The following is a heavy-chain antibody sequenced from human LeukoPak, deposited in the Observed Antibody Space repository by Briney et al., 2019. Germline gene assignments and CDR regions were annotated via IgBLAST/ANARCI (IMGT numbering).Heavy chain of an antibody. D-gene: IGHD2-15*01. CDR2: IWFDGSNR. Sequence: GGSLRLSCAASGFTFSKYGMHWVRQAPGKGLEWVAVIWFDGSNRNHADSVKGRFTISRDNSKNTLYLQMNSLRVEDTAVYFCVRDYCSGGSCYENDWFDPWGRGTLVTVSS. CDR1: GFTFSKYG. J-gene: IGHJ5*02. V-gene: IGHV3-33*01. CDR3: VRDYCSGGSCYENDWFDP.